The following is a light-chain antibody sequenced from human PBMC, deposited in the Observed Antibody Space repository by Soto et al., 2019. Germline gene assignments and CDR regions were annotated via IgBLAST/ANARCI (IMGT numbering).Light chain of an antibody. CDR1: SSDVGGYNY. V-gene: IGLV2-14*01. CDR2: EVS. Sequence: QSALTQPASVSGSPGQSITISCTGTSSDVGGYNYVSWFQQHPGKAPKLMIYEVSNRPSGVSNRCSGSRSGNTASLTISGLQSEDEAEYYCNSYTNNNTFVFGTGTKLTVL. CDR3: NSYTNNNTFV. J-gene: IGLJ1*01.